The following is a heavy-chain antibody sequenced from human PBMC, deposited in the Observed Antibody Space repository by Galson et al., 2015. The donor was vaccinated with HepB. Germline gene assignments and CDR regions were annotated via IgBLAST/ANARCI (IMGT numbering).Heavy chain of an antibody. J-gene: IGHJ6*02. CDR2: IIPIFGTA. CDR3: AREGASGKYYYYYGMDV. D-gene: IGHD1-26*01. CDR1: GGTFSSYA. Sequence: SVTVSCKASGGTFSSYAISWVRQAPGQGLEWMGGIIPIFGTANYAQKFQGRVTITADESTSTAYMELSSLRSEDTAVYYCAREGASGKYYYYYGMDVWGQGTTVTVSS. V-gene: IGHV1-69*13.